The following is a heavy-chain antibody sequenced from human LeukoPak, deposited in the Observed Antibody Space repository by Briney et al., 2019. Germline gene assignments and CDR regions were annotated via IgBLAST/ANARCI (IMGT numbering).Heavy chain of an antibody. CDR3: ARLGGSGNYGMDV. D-gene: IGHD3-10*01. CDR1: GYSFTNYW. Sequence: HGEPLKISCKGPGYSFTNYWISWVRQMPGKGLEWMGRIDPSDSYTNYSPSFQGHVTISADKSISIVYLQWSSLKASDTAMYYCARLGGSGNYGMDVWGQGTTVTVSS. J-gene: IGHJ6*02. V-gene: IGHV5-10-1*01. CDR2: IDPSDSYT.